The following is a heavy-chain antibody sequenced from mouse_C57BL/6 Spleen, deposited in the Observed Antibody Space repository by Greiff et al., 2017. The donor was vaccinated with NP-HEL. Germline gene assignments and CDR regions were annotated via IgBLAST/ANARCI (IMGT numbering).Heavy chain of an antibody. V-gene: IGHV1-55*01. CDR2: IYPGSGST. J-gene: IGHJ2*01. D-gene: IGHD1-2*01. CDR1: GYTFTSYW. Sequence: SGAELVKPGASVKMSCKASGYTFTSYWITWVKQRPGQGLEWIGDIYPGSGSTNYNEKFKSKATLTVDTSSSTAYMQLSSLTSEDSAVYYCARDYGHYFDYWGQGTTLTVSS. CDR3: ARDYGHYFDY.